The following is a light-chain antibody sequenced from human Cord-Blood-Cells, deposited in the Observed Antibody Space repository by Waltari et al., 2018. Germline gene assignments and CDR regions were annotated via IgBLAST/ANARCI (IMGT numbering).Light chain of an antibody. J-gene: IGLJ3*02. CDR2: DVS. V-gene: IGLV2-14*01. CDR3: SSYTSSSTWV. Sequence: QSALTRPASVSGSRGQSITISCTATRSDVDGYIYVSYYQQHPGRAPKLMIYDVSKRPSRVPTRFSGSKSGNTASLTISGLQAEDEADYYCSSYTSSSTWVFGGGTKLTVL. CDR1: RSDVDGYIY.